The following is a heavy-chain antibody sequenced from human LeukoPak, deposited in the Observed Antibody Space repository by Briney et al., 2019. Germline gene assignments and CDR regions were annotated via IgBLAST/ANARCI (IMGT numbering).Heavy chain of an antibody. J-gene: IGHJ4*02. CDR2: MHYAGNT. Sequence: PSETLSLTCSVSGGSISHYYWSWIRQPPGKRLEWIGYMHYAGNTNYNPSIENRVTISVDTSKNQFSLRLSSVTAADTAVYYCARRPNKSYFDYWGQGTLVTVSS. CDR3: ARRPNKSYFDY. CDR1: GGSISHYY. V-gene: IGHV4-59*01.